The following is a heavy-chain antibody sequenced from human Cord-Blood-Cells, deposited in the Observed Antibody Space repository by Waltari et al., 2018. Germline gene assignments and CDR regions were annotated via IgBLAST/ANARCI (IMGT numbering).Heavy chain of an antibody. CDR2: IYTSGST. CDR1: GGSISSGSYY. CDR3: ARVGTTVTTYYYYYGMDV. D-gene: IGHD4-17*01. Sequence: QVQLQESGPGLVKPSQTLSLTCTVSGGSISSGSYYRSWIRQPAGKGLEWIGYIYTSGSTNYNPSLKSRVTISVDTSKNQFSLKLSSVTAADTAVYYCARVGTTVTTYYYYYGMDVWGQGTTVTVSS. V-gene: IGHV4-61*09. J-gene: IGHJ6*02.